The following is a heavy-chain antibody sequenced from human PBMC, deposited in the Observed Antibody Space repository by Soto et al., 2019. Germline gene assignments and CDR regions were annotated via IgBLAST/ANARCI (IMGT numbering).Heavy chain of an antibody. D-gene: IGHD2-15*01. J-gene: IGHJ6*02. CDR3: SADRPDIGVGWWV. CDR2: IVVASGQT. CDR1: GSSFTSSG. V-gene: IGHV1-58*02. Sequence: SVKVSCMSSGSSFTSSGIHWVRQAHGQRLEWIGWIVVASGQTNYAQNFRGRVAITRDTSTATAYIELTGLTSEDTAVYFCSADRPDIGVGWWVWGQGTTVTVSS.